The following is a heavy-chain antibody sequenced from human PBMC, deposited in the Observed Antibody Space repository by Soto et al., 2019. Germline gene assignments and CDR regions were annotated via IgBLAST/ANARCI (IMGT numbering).Heavy chain of an antibody. CDR2: ISSSSSYI. D-gene: IGHD2-2*02. CDR1: GFSFDDFA. J-gene: IGHJ6*02. Sequence: QLVESGGGFEQPGRSLRLTCAASGFSFDDFAMHWVRQVPGKGLEWVSSISSSSSYIYYADSVKGRFTISRDNAKNSLYLQMNSLRAEDTAVYYCARDSIVVVPAAIQHYYYGMDVWGQGTTVTVSS. CDR3: ARDSIVVVPAAIQHYYYGMDV. V-gene: IGHV3-21*01.